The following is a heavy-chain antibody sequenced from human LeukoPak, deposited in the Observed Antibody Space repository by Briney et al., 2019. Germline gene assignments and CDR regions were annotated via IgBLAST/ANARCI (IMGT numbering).Heavy chain of an antibody. J-gene: IGHJ4*02. CDR2: INTKSGGT. CDR3: ARDTGTGDYVFDR. D-gene: IGHD4-17*01. CDR1: GYTFSAHF. Sequence: ASVKVSCKTSGYTFSAHFIHWVRQAPGQGPEWMGWINTKSGGTRYAQKFQGRVTVTRDTSISTADMELTSLTSDDTAVYYRARDTGTGDYVFDRWGQGTLVTVSS. V-gene: IGHV1-2*02.